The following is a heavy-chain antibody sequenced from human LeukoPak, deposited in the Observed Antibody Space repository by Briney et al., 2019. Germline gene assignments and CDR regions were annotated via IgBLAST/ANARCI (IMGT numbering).Heavy chain of an antibody. CDR1: GYSFSNYL. CDR2: IYPSDSDN. CDR3: ARHGHGFDI. V-gene: IGHV5-51*01. J-gene: IGHJ3*02. Sequence: GEPLKISCKGFGYSFSNYLIAWVRQMPGKGMEWMGIIYPSDSDNRSRPSFKGQVTISADRSITTAYLQWSSLKASDTAMYYCARHGHGFDIWGQGTTVTVSS.